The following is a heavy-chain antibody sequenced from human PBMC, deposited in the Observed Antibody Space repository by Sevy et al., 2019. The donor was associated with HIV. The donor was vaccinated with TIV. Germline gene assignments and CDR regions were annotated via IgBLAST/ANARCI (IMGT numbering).Heavy chain of an antibody. D-gene: IGHD6-13*01. J-gene: IGHJ5*02. V-gene: IGHV3-21*01. CDR2: ISSSSSYI. Sequence: GGSLRLSCAASGFTFSSYSMNWVRRAPGKGLEWVSSISSSSSYIYYADSVKGRFTISRDNAKNSLYLQMNSLRAEDTAVYYCARGSDSSSWYNWFDPWGQGTLVTVSS. CDR3: ARGSDSSSWYNWFDP. CDR1: GFTFSSYS.